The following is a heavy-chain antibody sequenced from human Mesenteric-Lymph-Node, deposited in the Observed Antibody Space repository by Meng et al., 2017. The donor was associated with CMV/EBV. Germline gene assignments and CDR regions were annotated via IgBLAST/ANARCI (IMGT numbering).Heavy chain of an antibody. J-gene: IGHJ4*02. V-gene: IGHV4-4*01. CDR2: IHHSGST. D-gene: IGHD5-18*01. CDR3: ASVSYRHGLSFDY. Sequence: CALSGVSISSSNWWSWVRQSPGKGLQWIGEIHHSGSTNYNPSLKRRVTISVDKSNNQFSLNLSSVTAADTAVYFCASVSYRHGLSFDYWGQGTLVTVSS. CDR1: GVSISSSNW.